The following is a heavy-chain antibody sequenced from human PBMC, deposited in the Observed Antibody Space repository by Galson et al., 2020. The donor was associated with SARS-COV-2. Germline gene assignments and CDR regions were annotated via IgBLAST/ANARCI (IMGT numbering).Heavy chain of an antibody. D-gene: IGHD3-9*01. CDR3: ARDPDILTGYYGACDS. J-gene: IGHJ3*02. V-gene: IGHV3-30-3*01. CDR2: ISYDGSNK. CDR1: GFTFSSYA. Sequence: GASLQISCAASGFTFSSYAMHWVSKAPGKGLEWVAVISYDGSNKYYADSVKGRFTISRDNSKNTLYLQMNSLRAEDTAVYYCARDPDILTGYYGACDSWGQGTMVTVSS.